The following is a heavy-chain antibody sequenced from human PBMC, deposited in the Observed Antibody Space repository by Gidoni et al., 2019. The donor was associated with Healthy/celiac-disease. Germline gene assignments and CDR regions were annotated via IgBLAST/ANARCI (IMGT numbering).Heavy chain of an antibody. CDR1: GFTFSSYA. D-gene: IGHD6-19*01. V-gene: IGHV3-23*01. CDR3: AKDVGRSSTVASIDY. CDR2: ISGSGGST. Sequence: EVQLLESGGGLVQPGGSLRLSCAASGFTFSSYAMSWVRQAPGKGLEWVSVISGSGGSTYDADSVKGRFTISRDNSKNTLYLQMNSLRAEDTAVYYCAKDVGRSSTVASIDYWGQGTLVTVSS. J-gene: IGHJ4*02.